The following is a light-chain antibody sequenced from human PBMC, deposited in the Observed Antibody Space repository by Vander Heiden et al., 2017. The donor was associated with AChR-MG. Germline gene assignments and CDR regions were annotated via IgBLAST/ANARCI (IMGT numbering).Light chain of an antibody. CDR2: DVS. V-gene: IGLV2-14*03. CDR1: SSDVGRYND. CDR3: NSYTSNYTAA. Sequence: SALTQPASVSGSPGQSITISYTGRSSDVGRYNDVSWYQQHPGKAPKLIIKDVSNRPSGISNRVTGSKSGKTASLTISGLQAEDEAVYYCNSYTSNYTAAFGGGTKLTVL. J-gene: IGLJ2*01.